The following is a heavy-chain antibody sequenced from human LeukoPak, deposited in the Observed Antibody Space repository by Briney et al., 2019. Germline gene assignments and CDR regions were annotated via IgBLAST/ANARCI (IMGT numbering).Heavy chain of an antibody. CDR2: ISSSGSTI. D-gene: IGHD6-13*01. CDR3: ARLLRYFIVAAAGTGDY. V-gene: IGHV3-11*01. CDR1: GFTFSDYY. Sequence: GGSLRLSCAASGFTFSDYYMSWIRQAPGKGLEWVSYISSSGSTIYYADSVKGRFTISRDNAKNSLYLQMNSLRAEDTAVYYCARLLRYFIVAAAGTGDYWGQGTLVTVSS. J-gene: IGHJ4*02.